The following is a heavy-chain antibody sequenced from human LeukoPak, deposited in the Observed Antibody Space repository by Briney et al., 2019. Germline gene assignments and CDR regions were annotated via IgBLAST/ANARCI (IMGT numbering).Heavy chain of an antibody. CDR3: ARDDYGDQGFDY. V-gene: IGHV1-46*01. Sequence: ASVKVSCKASGYTFTSYYMHWVRQAPGQGLEWMGIINTSGGRTSYEEKFQGRVTMTRDTSTSTVYMELSSQRSEDTAVYYCARDDYGDQGFDYWGQGTLVTVSS. CDR2: INTSGGRT. CDR1: GYTFTSYY. D-gene: IGHD4-17*01. J-gene: IGHJ4*02.